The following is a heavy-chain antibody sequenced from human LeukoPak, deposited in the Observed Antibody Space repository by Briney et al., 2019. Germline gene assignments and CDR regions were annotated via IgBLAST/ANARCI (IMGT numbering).Heavy chain of an antibody. J-gene: IGHJ5*02. D-gene: IGHD3-10*01. V-gene: IGHV3-7*04. Sequence: PGGSLRLSCAASGFTFSSYWMTWVRQAPGKGLEWVANIKQDGSEKYYVDSVKGRFSISRDNAKTSLYLQMNSLRAEDTAVYYCARAQIEKIWFGELLTYNWFDPWGQGTLVTVSS. CDR1: GFTFSSYW. CDR2: IKQDGSEK. CDR3: ARAQIEKIWFGELLTYNWFDP.